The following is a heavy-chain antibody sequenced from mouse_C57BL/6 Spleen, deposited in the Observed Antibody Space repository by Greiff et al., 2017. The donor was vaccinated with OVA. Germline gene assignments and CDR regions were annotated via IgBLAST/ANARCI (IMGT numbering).Heavy chain of an antibody. CDR2: IDPSDSYT. Sequence: QVQLQQPGAELVMPGASVKLSCKASGYTFTSYWMHWVKQRPGQGLEWIGEIDPSDSYTNYNQKFKGKSTLTVDKSSSTAYMQLSSLTSEDSAVYDCARLGGNSVLDYWGQGTTLTVSS. CDR1: GYTFTSYW. J-gene: IGHJ2*01. V-gene: IGHV1-69*01. CDR3: ARLGGNSVLDY. D-gene: IGHD2-1*01.